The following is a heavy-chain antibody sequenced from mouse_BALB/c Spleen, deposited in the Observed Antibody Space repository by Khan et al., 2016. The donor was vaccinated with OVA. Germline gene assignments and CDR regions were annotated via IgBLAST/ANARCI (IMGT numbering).Heavy chain of an antibody. J-gene: IGHJ2*01. D-gene: IGHD3-2*02. CDR1: GYIFTNYW. V-gene: IGHV1-76*01. CDR2: IYPGTDNS. Sequence: QIQLVQSGAELVRPGASVKLSCKTSGYIFTNYWIHWVKQRSGQGLEWIARIYPGTDNSYYNEKLKDRATLTADKSSSTVYMQLSSLKSEDSAVYFCAREEALDYFDYWGQGTTLTVSA. CDR3: AREEALDYFDY.